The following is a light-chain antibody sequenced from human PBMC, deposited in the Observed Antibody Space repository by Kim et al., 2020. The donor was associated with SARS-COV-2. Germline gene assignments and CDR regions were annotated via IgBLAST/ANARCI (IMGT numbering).Light chain of an antibody. J-gene: IGKJ4*01. CDR2: VVS. CDR1: QSVVIS. Sequence: PGQRSTLPVAASQSVVISSACYQQKPGQAPRLLIYVVSRRATDIPDKFSGSGSGTEFTLPISSLQSEDFVIYYCQQYNNWPPGVSFGGGTKLEI. CDR3: QQYNNWPPGVS. V-gene: IGKV3-15*01.